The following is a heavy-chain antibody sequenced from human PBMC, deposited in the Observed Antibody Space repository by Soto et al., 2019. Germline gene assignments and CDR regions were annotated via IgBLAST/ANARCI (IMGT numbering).Heavy chain of an antibody. CDR2: IGGGGGIT. CDR1: GFTFSNYA. CDR3: AKTAEAVDGNVYGY. V-gene: IGHV3-23*01. D-gene: IGHD6-19*01. J-gene: IGHJ4*02. Sequence: EVQLLESGGGLVQPGGSLRLSCAASGFTFSNYAMGWVRQAPGKGLEWVSGIGGGGGITYYSDSVKGRFTISRDNSKNTLYLHMNSLRAEDTVVYYCAKTAEAVDGNVYGYWGQGTLVTVSS.